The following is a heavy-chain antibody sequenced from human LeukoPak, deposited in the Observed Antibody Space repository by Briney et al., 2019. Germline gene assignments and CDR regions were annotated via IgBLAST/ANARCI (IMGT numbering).Heavy chain of an antibody. J-gene: IGHJ6*03. D-gene: IGHD1-20*01. CDR3: ARGFLITGTTWEAYYYYYMDV. CDR2: INSDGSST. V-gene: IGHV3-74*01. Sequence: GGSLRLSCAASGFTFSSYWMHWVRQAPGKGLMWVSRINSDGSSTSYADSVKGRFTISRDNAKNTLHLQMNSLIVEDTAVYYCARGFLITGTTWEAYYYYYMDVWGKGTTVTVSS. CDR1: GFTFSSYW.